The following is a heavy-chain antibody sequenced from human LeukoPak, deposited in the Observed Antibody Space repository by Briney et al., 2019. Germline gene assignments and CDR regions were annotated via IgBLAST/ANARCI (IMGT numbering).Heavy chain of an antibody. V-gene: IGHV3-23*01. Sequence: GGSLRLSCAASGFTFSSDAMSWVRQAPGKGLEWVSAISGSGGSTYYADSVKGRFTISRDNSKNTLYLQMNSLRAEDTAVYYCAKRALLGFGELYYFDYWGQGTLVTVSS. CDR1: GFTFSSDA. CDR3: AKRALLGFGELYYFDY. J-gene: IGHJ4*02. D-gene: IGHD3-10*01. CDR2: ISGSGGST.